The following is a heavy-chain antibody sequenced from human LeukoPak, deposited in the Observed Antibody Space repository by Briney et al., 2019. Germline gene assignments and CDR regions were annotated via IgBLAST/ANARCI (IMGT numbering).Heavy chain of an antibody. Sequence: ASVSVSSTASGYTLTVYYMDWVRQAPGQGGERMGWINPKSGGTNYAQKFQGRVTIKRDSAISTAYMELSRLRPGDTAVFDCGRVGPMYYDFWSRYSYYFDYWGQGTLVTVSS. CDR3: GRVGPMYYDFWSRYSYYFDY. D-gene: IGHD3-3*01. V-gene: IGHV1-2*02. CDR2: INPKSGGT. CDR1: GYTLTVYY. J-gene: IGHJ4*02.